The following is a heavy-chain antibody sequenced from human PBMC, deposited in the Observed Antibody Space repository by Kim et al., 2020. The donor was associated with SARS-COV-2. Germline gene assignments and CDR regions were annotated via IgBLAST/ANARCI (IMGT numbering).Heavy chain of an antibody. CDR1: GFTFSSYG. D-gene: IGHD3-22*01. V-gene: IGHV3-33*01. CDR2: IWYGGSNK. Sequence: GGSLRLSCAASGFTFSSYGMHWVRQAPGKGLEWVAVIWYGGSNKYYADSVKGRFTISRDNSKNTLYLQMNSLRAEDTAVYYCARDSDSSGYYLHYFDYCGQGTLVTVSS. CDR3: ARDSDSSGYYLHYFDY. J-gene: IGHJ4*02.